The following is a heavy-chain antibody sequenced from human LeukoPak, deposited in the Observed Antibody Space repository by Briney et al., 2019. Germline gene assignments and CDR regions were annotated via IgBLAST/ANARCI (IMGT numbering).Heavy chain of an antibody. J-gene: IGHJ4*02. CDR3: ATYSNYDFDY. Sequence: QTGGSLRLSCAASGFTFSSYWMHWVRQAPGKGLVSVSHINSDGSSTSYADSVKGRFTTSRDNAKNTLYLQMNSLRAEDTAVYYCATYSNYDFDYWGQGTLVTVSS. CDR1: GFTFSSYW. CDR2: INSDGSST. D-gene: IGHD4-11*01. V-gene: IGHV3-74*01.